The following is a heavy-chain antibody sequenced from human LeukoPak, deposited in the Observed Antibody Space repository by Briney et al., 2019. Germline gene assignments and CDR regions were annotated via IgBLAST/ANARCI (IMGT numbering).Heavy chain of an antibody. CDR3: AREDFGQQRGDWFDP. CDR2: INPNSGGT. D-gene: IGHD6-13*01. Sequence: ASVKVSCKASGYTFTGYYMHWVRQAPGQGLEWMGWINPNSGGTNYAQEFQGRVTMTRDTSISTAYMELSRLRSDDTAVYYCAREDFGQQRGDWFDPWGQGTLVTVSS. J-gene: IGHJ5*02. CDR1: GYTFTGYY. V-gene: IGHV1-2*02.